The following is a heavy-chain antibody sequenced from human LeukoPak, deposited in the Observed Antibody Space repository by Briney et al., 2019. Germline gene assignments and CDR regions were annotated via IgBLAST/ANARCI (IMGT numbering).Heavy chain of an antibody. V-gene: IGHV3-53*01. D-gene: IGHD2-21*02. CDR1: GFTVSGNY. CDR3: ARGVVTVPLYYFDF. CDR2: IYSGGST. J-gene: IGHJ4*02. Sequence: GGSLRLSCAASGFTVSGNYMSWVRQAPGKGLEWVSVIYSGGSTYYADSVKGRFTISRDNSKNTLYLQMNSLRAEDTAVYYCARGVVTVPLYYFDFWGQGTLVTVSS.